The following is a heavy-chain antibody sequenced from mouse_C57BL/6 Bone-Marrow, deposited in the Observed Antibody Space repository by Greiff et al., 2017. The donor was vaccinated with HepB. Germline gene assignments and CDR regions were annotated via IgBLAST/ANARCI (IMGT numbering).Heavy chain of an antibody. D-gene: IGHD2-5*01. J-gene: IGHJ1*03. V-gene: IGHV5-2*01. CDR2: INSDGGST. CDR1: EYEFPSHD. CDR3: ARQGYSNYLWYFDV. Sequence: EVKVVESGGGLVQPGESLKLSCESNEYEFPSHDMSWVRKTPEKRLELVAAINSDGGSTYYPDTMERRFIISRDNTKKTLYLQMSSLRSEDTALYYCARQGYSNYLWYFDVWGTGTTVTVSS.